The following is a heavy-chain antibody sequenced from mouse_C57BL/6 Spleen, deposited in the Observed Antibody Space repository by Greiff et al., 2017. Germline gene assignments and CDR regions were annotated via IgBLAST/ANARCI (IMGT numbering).Heavy chain of an antibody. CDR2: IGPRSGST. D-gene: IGHD2-3*01. CDR3: AYDGYFNYYGY. V-gene: IGHV1-77*01. CDR1: GYTFTDYY. J-gene: IGHJ2*01. Sequence: VQGVESGAELVKPGASVTISCKASGYTFTDYYITWVKQRPGQGLEWIGKIGPRSGSTYYNEKFKGKATLTADKSASTAYMQRSSLTSEAAAVYFCAYDGYFNYYGYWGQGTTLTVSS.